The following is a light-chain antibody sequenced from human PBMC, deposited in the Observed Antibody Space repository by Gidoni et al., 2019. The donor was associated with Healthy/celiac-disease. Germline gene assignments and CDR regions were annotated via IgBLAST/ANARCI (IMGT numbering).Light chain of an antibody. Sequence: QSALTQPASVSGSPGQSITISCTGTSSDVGSYNLVSWYQQQPGKAPKLMIYEGSKRPSGVSNRFSGSKSGNTASLTISGLQAEDEADYYCCSYAGSSTSPYVFGTGTKVTVL. CDR2: EGS. CDR3: CSYAGSSTSPYV. V-gene: IGLV2-23*01. CDR1: SSDVGSYNL. J-gene: IGLJ1*01.